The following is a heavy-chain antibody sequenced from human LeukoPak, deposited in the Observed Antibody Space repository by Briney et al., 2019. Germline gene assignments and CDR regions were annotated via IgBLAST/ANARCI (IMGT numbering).Heavy chain of an antibody. CDR1: GGSIRNYY. Sequence: SETLSLTCTVSGGSIRNYYWTWIRQPAEKGLEWIGRIYTTGSTNYNPSLKSRVTISVDTSKNQFSLKLSSVTAADTAVYYCARRRTILYYFDYWRQGTLVTVSS. D-gene: IGHD1-1*01. CDR3: ARRRTILYYFDY. J-gene: IGHJ4*02. CDR2: IYTTGST. V-gene: IGHV4-4*07.